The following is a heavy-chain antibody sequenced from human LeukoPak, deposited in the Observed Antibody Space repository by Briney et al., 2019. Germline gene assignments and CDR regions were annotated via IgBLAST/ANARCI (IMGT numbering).Heavy chain of an antibody. V-gene: IGHV3-7*03. J-gene: IGHJ4*02. CDR2: IRQDGSEK. CDR1: GFTFSTYW. Sequence: GGSLRLSCAASGFTFSTYWMSWVRQAPGKGLEWVANIRQDGSEKFYVDSVKDRFTISRDNAKNSLDLQMDSLRAEDTAIYYCARDDNWNFKFDYWGLGALVIVSS. D-gene: IGHD1-7*01. CDR3: ARDDNWNFKFDY.